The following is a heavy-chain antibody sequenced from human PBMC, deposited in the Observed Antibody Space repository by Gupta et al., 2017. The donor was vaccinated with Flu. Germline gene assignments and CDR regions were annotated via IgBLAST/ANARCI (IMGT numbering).Heavy chain of an antibody. J-gene: IGHJ6*02. D-gene: IGHD2-2*01. CDR2: ISYSGIT. CDR1: GVSIRTGGHY. Sequence: QVQLQESGPGLVRPSLTLSLTCTVSGVSIRTGGHYWSWIRQFPGKGLEWIGFISYSGITSYNPTLKSRIAISLDTSKNHFSLKLNSVTAADTAVYYCARGGLRCTNASCYVSLIGYQYYGMDVWGQGTTVTVSS. CDR3: ARGGLRCTNASCYVSLIGYQYYGMDV. V-gene: IGHV4-31*03.